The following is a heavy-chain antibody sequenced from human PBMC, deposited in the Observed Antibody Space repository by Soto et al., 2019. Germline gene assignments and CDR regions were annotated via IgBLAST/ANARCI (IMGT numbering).Heavy chain of an antibody. D-gene: IGHD3-16*01. J-gene: IGHJ4*02. CDR2: ISAYNGNT. V-gene: IGHV1-18*01. Sequence: QVQLVQSGAEVKKPGASVKVSCKASGYTFTNFGISWVRQAPGQGLEWMGWISAYNGNTNYAQKFQGRVTMTTDTTTSTDYKEERSLRFDDTAVYYSARGGTPIDYWGQGTLVTVSS. CDR3: ARGGTPIDY. CDR1: GYTFTNFG.